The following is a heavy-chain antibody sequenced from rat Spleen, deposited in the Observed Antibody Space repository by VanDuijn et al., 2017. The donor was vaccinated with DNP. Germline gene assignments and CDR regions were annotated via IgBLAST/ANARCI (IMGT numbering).Heavy chain of an antibody. CDR3: ARWGDYFDY. CDR2: INYSGST. CDR1: GFSITSYY. V-gene: IGHV3-1*01. Sequence: EVQLQESGPGLVKPSQSLSLTCSVTGFSITSYYWAWIRKLPGNKMEWIGYINYSGSTGYNPSLKSPISITRDTSKNQFFLQLNSVTTEDTATYYCARWGDYFDYWGQGVMVTVSS. J-gene: IGHJ2*01.